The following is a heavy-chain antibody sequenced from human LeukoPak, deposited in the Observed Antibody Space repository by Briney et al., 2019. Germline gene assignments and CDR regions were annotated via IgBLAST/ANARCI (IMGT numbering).Heavy chain of an antibody. CDR1: GYTFTSYG. D-gene: IGHD3-9*01. CDR2: ISAYNGNT. J-gene: IGHJ6*04. Sequence: ASVKVSCKASGYTFTSYGISWVRQAPGQGLEWMGWISAYNGNTNYAQKLQGRVTMTPDTSTSTAYMELRSLRPDDTAAYSCARDLSLSYDILTGYYSRYYYGMDVWGKGTTVTVSS. V-gene: IGHV1-18*04. CDR3: ARDLSLSYDILTGYYSRYYYGMDV.